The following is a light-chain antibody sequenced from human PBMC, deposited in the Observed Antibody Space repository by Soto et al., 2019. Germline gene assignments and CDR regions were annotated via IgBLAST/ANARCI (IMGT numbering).Light chain of an antibody. Sequence: DIVMTQTPVSLSVTPGQPASISCMSSQRLLRSDGKTYLCCYLQKAGQPPHLLISEVSNRLSGVPDRFSGGGSGTDFTLTISRVEAEDVGFYYCMQPPHWPPTFGQGTKVDIK. V-gene: IGKV2D-29*01. J-gene: IGKJ1*01. CDR2: EVS. CDR1: QRLLRSDGKTY. CDR3: MQPPHWPPT.